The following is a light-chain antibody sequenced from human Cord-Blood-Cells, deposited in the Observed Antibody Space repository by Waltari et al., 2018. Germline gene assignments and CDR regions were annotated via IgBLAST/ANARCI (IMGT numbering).Light chain of an antibody. V-gene: IGKV3-11*01. CDR3: QQRSNWPRT. CDR1: QSVSSY. J-gene: IGKJ1*01. CDR2: DAS. Sequence: EIVLTHSPATLSLSPGDRATLPCRASQSVSSYLAWYQQKPGQAPRLLIYDASNRATGIPARFSGSGSGTDFTLTISSLEPEDFAVYYCQQRSNWPRTFGQGTKVEIK.